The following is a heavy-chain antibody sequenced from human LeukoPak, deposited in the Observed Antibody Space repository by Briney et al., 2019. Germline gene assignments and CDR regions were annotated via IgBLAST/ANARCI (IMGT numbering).Heavy chain of an antibody. CDR2: IYYSGST. Sequence: SETLSLTCTVSGGSISSSSCYWGWIRQPPGKGLEWIGSIYYSGSTYYNPSLKSRVTISVDTSKNQFSLKLSSVTAADTAVYYCARGASNYGSFWFDPWGQGTLVTVSP. V-gene: IGHV4-39*07. CDR3: ARGASNYGSFWFDP. D-gene: IGHD4-11*01. J-gene: IGHJ5*02. CDR1: GGSISSSSCY.